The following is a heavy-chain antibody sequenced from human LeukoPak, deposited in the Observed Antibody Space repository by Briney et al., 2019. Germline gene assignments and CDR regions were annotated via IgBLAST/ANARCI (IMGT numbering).Heavy chain of an antibody. CDR1: GFTFSNYA. CDR3: ANGAGSRYFDS. D-gene: IGHD3-16*01. Sequence: GGSLRLSCAASGFTFSNYAMSWVRQAPGKGLEWVSAISSSGGSTFYTDSVKGRFTISRDNSKKTLYLQMNSLRAEDTAVYYCANGAGSRYFDSWGQGTLVTVSS. J-gene: IGHJ4*02. CDR2: ISSSGGST. V-gene: IGHV3-23*01.